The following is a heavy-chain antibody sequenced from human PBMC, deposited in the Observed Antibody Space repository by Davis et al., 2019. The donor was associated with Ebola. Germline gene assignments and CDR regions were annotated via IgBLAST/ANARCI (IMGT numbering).Heavy chain of an antibody. D-gene: IGHD3-3*01. CDR3: TTDPYYDFWSGYSHDY. J-gene: IGHJ4*02. Sequence: PGGSLRLSCAASGFTFSSYWMSWVRQAPGKGLEWVANIKQDGSEKYYVDSVKGRFTISRDNSKNTLYLQMNSLKTEDTAVYYCTTDPYYDFWSGYSHDYWGQGTLVTVSS. V-gene: IGHV3-7*03. CDR2: IKQDGSEK. CDR1: GFTFSSYW.